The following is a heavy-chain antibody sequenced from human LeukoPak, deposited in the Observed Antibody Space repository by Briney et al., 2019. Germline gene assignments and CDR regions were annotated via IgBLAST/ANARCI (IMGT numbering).Heavy chain of an antibody. CDR2: IYYSGST. CDR3: ARPHCSSTSCYLKHAFDI. CDR1: GGSISSSSYY. V-gene: IGHV4-39*07. D-gene: IGHD2-2*01. Sequence: SETLSLTCTVSGGSISSSSYYWGWIRQPPGKGLEWIGSIYYSGSTYYNPSLKSRVTISVDTSKNQFSLKLSSVTAADTAVYYCARPHCSSTSCYLKHAFDIWGQGTMVTVSS. J-gene: IGHJ3*02.